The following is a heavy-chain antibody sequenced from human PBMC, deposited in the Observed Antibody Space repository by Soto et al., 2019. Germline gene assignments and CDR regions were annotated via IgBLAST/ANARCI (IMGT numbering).Heavy chain of an antibody. D-gene: IGHD3-22*01. CDR2: IIPIFGTA. J-gene: IGHJ5*02. CDR3: ARENYDSSGQGCWFDP. Sequence: SVKVSCKASGGPFSSYAISWVRQAPGQGLEWMGGIIPIFGTANYAQKFQGRVTITADESTSTAYMELSSLRSEDTAVYYCARENYDSSGQGCWFDPWGQGTLVTVSS. CDR1: GGPFSSYA. V-gene: IGHV1-69*13.